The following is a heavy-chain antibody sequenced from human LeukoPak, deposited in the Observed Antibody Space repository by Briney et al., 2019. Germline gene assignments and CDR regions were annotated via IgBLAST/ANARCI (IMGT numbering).Heavy chain of an antibody. D-gene: IGHD2-15*01. CDR2: IYYSGST. Sequence: SETLSLTCTVSGGSISSYYWSWIRQPPGKGLEWIGYIYYSGSTNYNPSLKSRVTISVDTSKNQFSLKLSSVTAADTAVYYCARARGVVGDAFDIWGQGTMVTVSS. CDR1: GGSISSYY. V-gene: IGHV4-59*01. J-gene: IGHJ3*02. CDR3: ARARGVVGDAFDI.